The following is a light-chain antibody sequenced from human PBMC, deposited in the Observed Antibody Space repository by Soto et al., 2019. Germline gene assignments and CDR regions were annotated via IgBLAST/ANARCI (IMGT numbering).Light chain of an antibody. J-gene: IGLJ3*02. CDR3: FSYTANENWV. CDR2: AVR. V-gene: IGLV2-11*01. Sequence: QSVLTQPHSVSGSPGQSVTISCTGTNSDVGRYNSVSWYQQLPGKAPKIVISAVRQRPSGVPDRFSGSKSGNTASLTISGLQADDEADYFCFSYTANENWVFGGGTK. CDR1: NSDVGRYNS.